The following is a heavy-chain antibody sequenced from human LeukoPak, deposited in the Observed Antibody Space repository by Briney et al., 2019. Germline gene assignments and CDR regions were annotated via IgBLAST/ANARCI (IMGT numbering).Heavy chain of an antibody. CDR3: ARAHDYYDSSGYYYSPAEFDY. CDR1: GGSISSYY. V-gene: IGHV4-59*01. Sequence: PSETLSLTCTVPGGSISSYYWSWIRQPPGKGLEWIGYIYYSGSTNYNPSLKSRVTISVDTSKNQFSLKLSSVTAADTAVYYCARAHDYYDSSGYYYSPAEFDYWGQGTLVTVSS. J-gene: IGHJ4*02. CDR2: IYYSGST. D-gene: IGHD3-22*01.